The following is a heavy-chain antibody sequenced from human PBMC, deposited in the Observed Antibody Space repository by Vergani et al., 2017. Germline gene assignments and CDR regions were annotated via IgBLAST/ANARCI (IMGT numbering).Heavy chain of an antibody. D-gene: IGHD3-3*01. CDR3: AKNVVRITIFGVERPAGGLDY. CDR1: GFTFSSYA. CDR2: MSGSGGST. J-gene: IGHJ4*02. Sequence: EVQLLESGGGLVQPGGSLRLSCAASGFTFSSYAMSWVRQAPGKGLEWVSAMSGSGGSTYYADSVKGRFTISRDNSKNTLYLQMNSLRAEDTAVYYCAKNVVRITIFGVERPAGGLDYWGQGTLVTVSS. V-gene: IGHV3-23*01.